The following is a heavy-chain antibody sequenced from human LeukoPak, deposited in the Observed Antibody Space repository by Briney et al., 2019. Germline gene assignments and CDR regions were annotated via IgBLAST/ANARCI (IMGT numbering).Heavy chain of an antibody. CDR2: IIPIFGTA. J-gene: IGHJ4*02. D-gene: IGHD3-22*01. Sequence: SVKVSCKASGYTFTGYYMHWVRQAPGQGLEWMGGIIPIFGTANYAQKFQGRVTITTDESTSTAYMELSSLRSEDTAVYYCARTQDSSPGYFDYWGQGTLVTVSS. V-gene: IGHV1-69*05. CDR1: GYTFTGYY. CDR3: ARTQDSSPGYFDY.